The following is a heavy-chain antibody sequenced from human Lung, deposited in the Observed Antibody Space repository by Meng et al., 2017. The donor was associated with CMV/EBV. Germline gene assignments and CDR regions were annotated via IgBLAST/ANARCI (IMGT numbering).Heavy chain of an antibody. V-gene: IGHV4-39*01. CDR2: IYYSGST. J-gene: IGHJ2*01. CDR1: GGSISSSSYY. CDR3: ASPLGILGIVDL. D-gene: IGHD7-27*01. Sequence: RQLQESGPGLVKPSGPLSLTCTVSGGSISSSSYYWGWIRQPPGKGLEWIGSIYYSGSTYYNPSLKSRVTISVDTSKNQFSLKLSSVTAADTAVYYCASPLGILGIVDLWGRGTLVTVSS.